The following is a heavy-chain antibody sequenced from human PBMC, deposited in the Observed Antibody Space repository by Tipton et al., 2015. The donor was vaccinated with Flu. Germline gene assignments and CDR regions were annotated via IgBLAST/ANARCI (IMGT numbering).Heavy chain of an antibody. Sequence: QLVQSGGGLVQPGGSLRLSCAASGFTFSSYEMNWVRQAPGKGLEWVSYISSSGSTIYYADSVKGRFTISRDNAKNSLYLQMNSLRAEDTALYYCAKDIGTTGTTWFDPWGQGTLVTVSS. J-gene: IGHJ5*02. CDR2: ISSSGSTI. CDR1: GFTFSSYE. CDR3: AKDIGTTGTTWFDP. D-gene: IGHD1-1*01. V-gene: IGHV3-48*03.